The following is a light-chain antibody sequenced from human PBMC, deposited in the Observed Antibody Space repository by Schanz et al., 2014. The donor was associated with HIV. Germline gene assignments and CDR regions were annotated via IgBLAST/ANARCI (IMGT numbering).Light chain of an antibody. CDR2: EVT. Sequence: QSALTQPASVSGSPGQSITISCTGDGSDIAMYNFVSWYQQRPGKAPKLVIYEVTKRPSGISNRFSGSKSGNTASLTISGLQAEDEADYYCCSYERSSISVVFGGGTKLTVL. CDR1: GSDIAMYNF. V-gene: IGLV2-23*02. J-gene: IGLJ2*01. CDR3: CSYERSSISVV.